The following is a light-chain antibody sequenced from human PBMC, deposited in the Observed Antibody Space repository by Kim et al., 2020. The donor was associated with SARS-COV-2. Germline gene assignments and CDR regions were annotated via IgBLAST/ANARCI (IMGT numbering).Light chain of an antibody. CDR3: QQYGSSSWT. V-gene: IGKV3-20*01. J-gene: IGKJ1*01. Sequence: EIVLTQSPGTLSLSPGERATLSCRASQSVSSSYLAWYQQKPGQAPRLLIHGASSRATGIPDRFSGSGSGTEFTLTISRLEPEDFAVYYCQQYGSSSWTFGQGTKLEI. CDR2: GAS. CDR1: QSVSSSY.